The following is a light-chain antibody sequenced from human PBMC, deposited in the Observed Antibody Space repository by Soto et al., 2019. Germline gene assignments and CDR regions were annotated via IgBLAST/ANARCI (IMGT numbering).Light chain of an antibody. CDR1: RDIGKF. Sequence: DIQMTQSPSSLSASVGDRVTITRQASRDIGKFLNWFQEKPGKAPKLLIYDASNLQTGVASRFSGSGSGTDFTFTITNLQPEDFATYYCQRYDSLPPTFGQGTRLEIK. CDR3: QRYDSLPPT. CDR2: DAS. J-gene: IGKJ5*01. V-gene: IGKV1-33*01.